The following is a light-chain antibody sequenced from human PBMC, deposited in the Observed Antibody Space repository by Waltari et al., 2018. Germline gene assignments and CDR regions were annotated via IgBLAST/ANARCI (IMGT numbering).Light chain of an antibody. CDR3: AVWDDNLYGVV. Sequence: QSVLTQPPSASGAPGQRVTISCSGSSSNTGSNSVYWYQQFPGTAPRLLIYRNFQGPSGVPERFSGSKSGTSASLAISGLRSEDEADYYCAVWDDNLYGVVFGGGTKLTVL. J-gene: IGLJ2*01. V-gene: IGLV1-47*01. CDR1: SSNTGSNS. CDR2: RNF.